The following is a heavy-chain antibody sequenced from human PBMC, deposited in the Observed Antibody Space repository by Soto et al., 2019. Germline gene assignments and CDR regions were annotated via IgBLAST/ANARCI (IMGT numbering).Heavy chain of an antibody. J-gene: IGHJ4*02. CDR1: GYTFTSYG. V-gene: IGHV1-18*01. CDR3: AIDLGGYSYGSDDY. Sequence: ASVKVSCKASGYTFTSYGISWVRQAPGQGLEWMGWISAYNGNTNYAQKLQGRVTMTTDTSTSTAYMELRSLRSDDTAVYYCAIDLGGYSYGSDDYWGKGTLVTVSS. D-gene: IGHD5-18*01. CDR2: ISAYNGNT.